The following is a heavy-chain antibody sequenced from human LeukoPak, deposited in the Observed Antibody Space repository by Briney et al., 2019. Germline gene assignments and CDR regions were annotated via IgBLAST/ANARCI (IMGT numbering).Heavy chain of an antibody. CDR1: GFTFSGSA. CDR2: IDKKDKGYATAT. D-gene: IGHD1-26*01. CDR3: TRDSGTYNWFDP. Sequence: GGSLKLSCAASGFTFSGSAIHWVQQSSGKGQEWVGQIDKKDKGYATATAYAASVKGRFTISRDDSMNTTYLQMKSLKTEDTALYYCTRDSGTYNWFDPWGQGTLVTVSS. V-gene: IGHV3-73*01. J-gene: IGHJ5*02.